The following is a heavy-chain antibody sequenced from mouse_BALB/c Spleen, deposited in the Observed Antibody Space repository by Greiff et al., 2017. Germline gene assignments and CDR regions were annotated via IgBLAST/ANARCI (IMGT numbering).Heavy chain of an antibody. J-gene: IGHJ4*01. CDR1: GFTFSSYG. V-gene: IGHV5-6-3*01. Sequence: EVKLEESGGGLVQPGGSLKLSCAASGFTFSSYGMSWVRQTPDKRLELVATINSNGGSTYYPDSVKGRFTISRDNAKNTLYLQMSSLKSEDTAMYYCARDRGYGNFYYAMDYWGQGTSVTVSS. CDR3: ARDRGYGNFYYAMDY. CDR2: INSNGGST. D-gene: IGHD2-1*01.